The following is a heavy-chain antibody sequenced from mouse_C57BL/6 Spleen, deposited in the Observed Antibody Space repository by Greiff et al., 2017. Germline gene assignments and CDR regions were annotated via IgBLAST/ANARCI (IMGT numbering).Heavy chain of an antibody. CDR1: GFNIKDDY. CDR2: IDPENGDT. J-gene: IGHJ3*01. V-gene: IGHV14-4*01. Sequence: EVQLQESGAELVRPGASVKLSCTASGFNIKDDYMHWVKQRPEQGLEWIGWIDPENGDTEYASKFQGKATITADTSSNTAYLQLSSLTSEDTAVYYCTTGVLRSYWGQGTLVTVSA. CDR3: TTGVLRSY. D-gene: IGHD1-1*01.